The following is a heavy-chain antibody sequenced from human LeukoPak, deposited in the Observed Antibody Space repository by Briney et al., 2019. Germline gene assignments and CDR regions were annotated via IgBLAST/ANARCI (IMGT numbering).Heavy chain of an antibody. Sequence: GRSLRLSCAASGFTFSSYAMHWVRQAPGKGLEWVAVISYDGSNKYYADSVKGRFTISRDNSKNTLYLQMNSLRAEDTAVCYCARDSRTSAPDYWGQGTLVTVSS. V-gene: IGHV3-30*01. CDR2: ISYDGSNK. J-gene: IGHJ4*02. D-gene: IGHD3-16*01. CDR1: GFTFSSYA. CDR3: ARDSRTSAPDY.